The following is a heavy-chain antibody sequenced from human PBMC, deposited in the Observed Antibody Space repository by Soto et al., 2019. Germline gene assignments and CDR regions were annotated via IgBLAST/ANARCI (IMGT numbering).Heavy chain of an antibody. CDR1: GASTSSGAHY. J-gene: IGHJ4*02. V-gene: IGHV4-31*03. Sequence: QVQLQESGPGLVKPSQTLSLTCTVSGASTSSGAHYWSWLRQHPGKGLEWIGYIFYRGSTYYNPSLNSRVSISVDTSKNQFSLRLSSVTAADTAVYYCARSYRNMITFGGVIGYFDYWGQGTLGTVSS. CDR2: IFYRGST. CDR3: ARSYRNMITFGGVIGYFDY. D-gene: IGHD3-16*01.